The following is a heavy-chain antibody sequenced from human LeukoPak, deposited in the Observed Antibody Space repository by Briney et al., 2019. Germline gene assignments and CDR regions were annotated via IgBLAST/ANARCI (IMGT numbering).Heavy chain of an antibody. CDR2: INHSGST. D-gene: IGHD3-22*01. CDR3: ARRTGYDSSGCFDY. Sequence: SETLSLTCAVYGGSFSGNYWSWIRQPPGKGLEWIGEINHSGSTNYNPSLKSRVTISVDTSKNQFSLKLSSVTAADTAVYYCARRTGYDSSGCFDYWGQGTLVTVSS. J-gene: IGHJ4*02. CDR1: GGSFSGNY. V-gene: IGHV4-34*01.